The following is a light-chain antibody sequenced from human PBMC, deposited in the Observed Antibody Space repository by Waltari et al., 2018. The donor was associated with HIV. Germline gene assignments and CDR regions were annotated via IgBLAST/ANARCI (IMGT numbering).Light chain of an antibody. CDR3: SSYADNSTYYV. V-gene: IGLV2-8*01. J-gene: IGLJ1*01. CDR2: EVS. CDR1: SSDVGGYNY. Sequence: QSALTQPPSASGSPGQSVTISCTGTSSDVGGYNYVSWYQQHPGKAPKLMIYEVSKRPSGVPDRFSGSKSGNTASLTVSGLQAEDEADYYCSSYADNSTYYVFGTGTKVTVL.